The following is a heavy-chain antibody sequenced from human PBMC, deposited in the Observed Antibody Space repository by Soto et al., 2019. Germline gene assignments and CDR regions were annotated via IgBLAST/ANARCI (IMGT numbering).Heavy chain of an antibody. J-gene: IGHJ4*02. V-gene: IGHV4-59*08. CDR2: IYYSGST. D-gene: IGHD3-3*01. Sequence: SETLSLTCTVSGGSISSYYWSWIRQPPGKGLEWIGYIYYSGSTNYNPSLKSRVTISVDTSKNQFSLKLSSVTAADTAVYYCASHTISNYFDYWGQGTLVTVSS. CDR1: GGSISSYY. CDR3: ASHTISNYFDY.